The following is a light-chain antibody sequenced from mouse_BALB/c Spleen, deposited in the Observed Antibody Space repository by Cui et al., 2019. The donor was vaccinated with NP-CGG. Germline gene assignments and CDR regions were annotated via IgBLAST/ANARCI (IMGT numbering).Light chain of an antibody. V-gene: IGLV1*01. CDR3: ALWYSNHWV. CDR1: TGAVTTGNY. CDR2: GTN. J-gene: IGLJ1*01. Sequence: QAVVTQESALTTSPGETVTLICRSSTGAVTTGNYANWVQEKPDHFFTGLIGGTNNRAPGVPARFSGSLIGDKAALTITGAQTEDEAIYFCALWYSNHWVFGGGTKLTVL.